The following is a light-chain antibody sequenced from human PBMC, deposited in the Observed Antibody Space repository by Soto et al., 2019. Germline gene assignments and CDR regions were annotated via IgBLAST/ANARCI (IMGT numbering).Light chain of an antibody. CDR1: QTISSW. CDR2: KAS. CDR3: QHYNSYSEA. V-gene: IGKV1-5*03. J-gene: IGKJ1*01. Sequence: IQMTQSPSTLSGSVGDRVTITCRASQTISSWLAWYQQKPGKAPKLLIYKASTLKSGVPSRFSGSGSGTEFTLTISSLQPDDFATYYCQHYNSYSEAFGQGNKVDIK.